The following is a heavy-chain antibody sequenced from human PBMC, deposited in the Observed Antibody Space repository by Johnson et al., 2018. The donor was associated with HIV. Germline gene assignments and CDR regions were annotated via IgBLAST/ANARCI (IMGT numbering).Heavy chain of an antibody. V-gene: IGHV3-30*04. Sequence: QEQLVESGGGLVKPGGSLRLSCAASGFTFSSYAMHWVRQAPGKGLEWVAVMSYDGSSKYYADSVKGRFTISRDNSKNTLYLQMNSLRAEDTAVYYCARVAPAHDAFDIWGQGTMVTVSS. D-gene: IGHD2-2*01. J-gene: IGHJ3*02. CDR2: MSYDGSSK. CDR1: GFTFSSYA. CDR3: ARVAPAHDAFDI.